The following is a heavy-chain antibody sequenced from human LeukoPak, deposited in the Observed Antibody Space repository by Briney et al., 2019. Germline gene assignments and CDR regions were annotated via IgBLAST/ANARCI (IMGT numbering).Heavy chain of an antibody. D-gene: IGHD5-24*01. CDR3: ARDSEGDGYNFDT. CDR2: TYFGGTT. Sequence: GGSLRLSCVASGFAINTNYMNWVRQAPGKELEWVSITYFGGTTYYADSVKGRFTISRDNSKSTLYLQMNSLRADDTAVYYCARDSEGDGYNFDTWGRGTLVTVSS. V-gene: IGHV3-53*01. J-gene: IGHJ5*02. CDR1: GFAINTNY.